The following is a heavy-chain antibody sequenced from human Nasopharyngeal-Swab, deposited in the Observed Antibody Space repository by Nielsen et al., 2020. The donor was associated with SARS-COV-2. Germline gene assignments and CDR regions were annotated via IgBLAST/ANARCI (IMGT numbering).Heavy chain of an antibody. Sequence: GGSLRLSCAASGFTFSSYGMHWVRQAPGKGLEWVAVIWYDGSNKYYADSVKGRFTISRDNSKNTLYLQMNSLGAEDTAVYYCARGTGYYYYMDVWGKGTTVTVSS. CDR2: IWYDGSNK. CDR1: GFTFSSYG. V-gene: IGHV3-33*01. CDR3: ARGTGYYYYMDV. D-gene: IGHD1-14*01. J-gene: IGHJ6*03.